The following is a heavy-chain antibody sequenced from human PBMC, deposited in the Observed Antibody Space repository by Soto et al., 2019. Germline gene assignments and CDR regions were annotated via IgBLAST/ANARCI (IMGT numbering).Heavy chain of an antibody. J-gene: IGHJ6*02. CDR3: AKVRATRGYLANYGMDV. Sequence: GGSLRLSCAASGFTFSSYGMSWVRQAPGKGLEWVSAISGSGGSTYYADSVKGRFTISRDNSKNTLDLQMNSLRAEDTAAYYCAKVRATRGYLANYGMDVWGQGTTVTVSS. CDR2: ISGSGGST. CDR1: GFTFSSYG. V-gene: IGHV3-23*01. D-gene: IGHD2-15*01.